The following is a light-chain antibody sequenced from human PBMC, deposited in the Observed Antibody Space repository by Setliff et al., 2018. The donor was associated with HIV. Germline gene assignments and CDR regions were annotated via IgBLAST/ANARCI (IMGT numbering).Light chain of an antibody. J-gene: IGLJ1*01. Sequence: QSALAQPASVSGSPGQSITTACTGTSSDIGDYNYVSWYQQHPGKAPKVILFDVNKRPSGISKRFSGSKSGNTASLTISGLQAEDEADYYCSSYTSRATLAVFGTGTKVTVL. CDR1: SSDIGDYNY. V-gene: IGLV2-14*03. CDR3: SSYTSRATLAV. CDR2: DVN.